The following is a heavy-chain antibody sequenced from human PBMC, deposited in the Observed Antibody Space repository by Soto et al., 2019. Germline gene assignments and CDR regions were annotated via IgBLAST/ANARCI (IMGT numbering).Heavy chain of an antibody. V-gene: IGHV3-23*01. D-gene: IGHD2-8*02. CDR2: ISGSGGST. Sequence: PGGSLRLSCAASGFTFSSYAMSWVRQAPGKGLEWVSAISGSGGSTYYADSVKGRFTISRDNSKNTLYLQMNSLRAEDTAVYYCAKDQMAGGVPNWFDPWGQGTLVTVSS. CDR1: GFTFSSYA. CDR3: AKDQMAGGVPNWFDP. J-gene: IGHJ5*02.